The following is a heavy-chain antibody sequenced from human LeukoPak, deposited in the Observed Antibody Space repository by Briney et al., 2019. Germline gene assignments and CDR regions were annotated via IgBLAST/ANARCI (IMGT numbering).Heavy chain of an antibody. CDR3: ARVREAAAVLDY. Sequence: PSETLSLTCTVSAGSISSGGYYWSWVRQHPGKGLEWIGYINYSGSTYYNPSLKSRVTISIDTSKNQFSLNLSSVTAADTAVYYCARVREAAAVLDYWGQGTLVTVSS. D-gene: IGHD6-13*01. CDR1: AGSISSGGYY. CDR2: INYSGST. V-gene: IGHV4-31*03. J-gene: IGHJ4*02.